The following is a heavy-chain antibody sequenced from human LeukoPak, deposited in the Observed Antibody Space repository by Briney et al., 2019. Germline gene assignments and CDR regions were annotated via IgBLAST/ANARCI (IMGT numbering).Heavy chain of an antibody. D-gene: IGHD3-22*01. CDR3: ARVDSSGYYLGY. CDR1: GYTFTGYY. CDR2: INPNSGGT. J-gene: IGHJ4*02. V-gene: IGHV1-2*02. Sequence: ASVKVSCKASGYTFTGYYMHWVRQAPGQGLEWMGWINPNSGGTNYAQKFQGRATMTRDTSISTAYMELSRLRSDDTAVYYCARVDSSGYYLGYWGQGTLVTVSS.